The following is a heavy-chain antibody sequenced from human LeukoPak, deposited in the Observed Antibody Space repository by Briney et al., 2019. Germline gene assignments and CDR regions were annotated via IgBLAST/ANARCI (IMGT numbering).Heavy chain of an antibody. Sequence: ASVKVSCKASGYTLTGYYMHWVRQAPGQGLEWMGRINPNSGGTNYAQKFQGRVTMTRDTSISTAYMELSRLRSDDTAVYYCARDPYSSSMEDDFWGQGTLVTVSS. D-gene: IGHD6-6*01. CDR1: GYTLTGYY. J-gene: IGHJ4*02. CDR2: INPNSGGT. CDR3: ARDPYSSSMEDDF. V-gene: IGHV1-2*06.